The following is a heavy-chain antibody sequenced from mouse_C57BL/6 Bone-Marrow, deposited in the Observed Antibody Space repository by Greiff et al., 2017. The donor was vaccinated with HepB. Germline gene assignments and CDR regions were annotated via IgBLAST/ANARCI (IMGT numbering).Heavy chain of an antibody. CDR2: IDPENGDT. D-gene: IGHD2-2*01. CDR1: GFNIKDDY. Sequence: VHVKQSGAELVRPGASVKLSCTASGFNIKDDYMHWVKQRPEQGLEWIGWIDPENGDTEYASKFQGKATITADTSSNTAYLQLSSLTSEDTAVYYCTTGGYLYYFDYWGQGTTLTVSS. J-gene: IGHJ2*01. CDR3: TTGGYLYYFDY. V-gene: IGHV14-4*01.